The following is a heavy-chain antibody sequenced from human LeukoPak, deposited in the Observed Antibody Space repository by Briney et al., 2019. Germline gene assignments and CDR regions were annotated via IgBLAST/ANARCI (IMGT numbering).Heavy chain of an antibody. Sequence: SETLSLTCTVSGGSISSYYWSWIRQPPGKGLEWIGYICYSGSTYYNPSLKSRVTISVDTSKNQFSLKLSSVTAADTAVYYCARVIKDYDILTGYQDAFDIWGQGTVVTVSS. CDR1: GGSISSYY. D-gene: IGHD3-9*01. J-gene: IGHJ3*02. V-gene: IGHV4-59*06. CDR3: ARVIKDYDILTGYQDAFDI. CDR2: ICYSGST.